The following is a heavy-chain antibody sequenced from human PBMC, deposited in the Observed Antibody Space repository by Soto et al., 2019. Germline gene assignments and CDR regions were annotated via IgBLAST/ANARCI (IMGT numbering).Heavy chain of an antibody. J-gene: IGHJ3*02. V-gene: IGHV4-34*01. D-gene: IGHD5-18*01. CDR1: GGSFSGYY. Sequence: PSETLSLTCAVYGGSFSGYYWSWIRQPPGKGLEWIGEINHSGSTNYNPSLKSRVTISVDASKNQFSLKLSSVTAADTAVYYCASVDTAMVKAFDIWGQGTMVTVSS. CDR3: ASVDTAMVKAFDI. CDR2: INHSGST.